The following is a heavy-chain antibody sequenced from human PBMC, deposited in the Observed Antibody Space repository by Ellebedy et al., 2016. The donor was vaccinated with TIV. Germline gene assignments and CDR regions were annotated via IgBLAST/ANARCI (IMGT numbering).Heavy chain of an antibody. CDR1: GFTFSNYN. D-gene: IGHD2-15*01. CDR3: ARGWSTPDS. Sequence: PGGSLRLSCVASGFTFSNYNMNWVRQSPGKGLGWVSSIRSTGSDKYYAESVKGRLTISRDNAQNPLFLQMNSLRVEDTAVYYCARGWSTPDSWGQGTLVIVSS. CDR2: IRSTGSDK. V-gene: IGHV3-21*06. J-gene: IGHJ4*02.